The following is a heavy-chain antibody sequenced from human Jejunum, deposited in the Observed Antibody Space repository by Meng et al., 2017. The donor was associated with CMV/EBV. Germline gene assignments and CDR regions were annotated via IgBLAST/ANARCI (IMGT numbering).Heavy chain of an antibody. Sequence: ASGFTFRVYSLPSLRQVPGTGLAWVSSISSSGSTIYYADSVPGQFTISRSNARNSLYLQMNSLRVEATAVYYCASDSGRMEWLFSAWGQGTLVTVSS. J-gene: IGHJ5*02. D-gene: IGHD3-3*01. CDR3: ASDSGRMEWLFSA. CDR1: GFTFRVYS. V-gene: IGHV3-11*04. CDR2: ISSSGSTI.